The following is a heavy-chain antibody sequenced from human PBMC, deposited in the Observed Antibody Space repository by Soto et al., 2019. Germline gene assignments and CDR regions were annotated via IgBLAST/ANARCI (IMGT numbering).Heavy chain of an antibody. D-gene: IGHD3-22*01. CDR2: IYHSGST. V-gene: IGHV4-30-2*01. J-gene: IGHJ3*02. CDR3: ARGDYYDSSGYYYAFDI. Sequence: TLSLTCAVSGGSISSGGYSWSWLRQPPGKGLEWIGYIYHSGSTYYNPSLKSRVTISVDRSKNQFSLKLSSVTAADTAVYYCARGDYYDSSGYYYAFDIWGQGTMVTVSS. CDR1: GGSISSGGYS.